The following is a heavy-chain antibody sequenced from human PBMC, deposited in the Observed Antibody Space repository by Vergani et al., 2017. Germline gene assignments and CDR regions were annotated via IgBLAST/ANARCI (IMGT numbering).Heavy chain of an antibody. CDR3: AREGRDGQWRVLSYYYMDV. CDR2: IVVGSGNT. J-gene: IGHJ6*03. CDR1: GFTFTSSA. Sequence: QMQLVQSGPEVKKPGTSVKVSCKASGFTFTSSAVQWVRQARGQRLEWIGWIVVGSGNTNYAQKFQERVTITRDMSTSTAYMELSSLRSEDTAVYYCAREGRDGQWRVLSYYYMDVWGKGTTVTVSS. D-gene: IGHD6-19*01. V-gene: IGHV1-58*01.